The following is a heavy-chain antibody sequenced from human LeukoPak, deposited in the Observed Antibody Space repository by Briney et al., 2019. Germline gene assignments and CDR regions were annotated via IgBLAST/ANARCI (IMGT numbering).Heavy chain of an antibody. Sequence: GGSLRLSCAASGFIFTDYWMHWVRQAPGKELVWVARIGGDGRATTYADSVKGRFTISRDNSKNTLSLQMISLRAEDTAVYYCAKDQEPVRFFDNWGQGTLVTVSS. CDR1: GFIFTDYW. J-gene: IGHJ4*02. V-gene: IGHV3-74*01. CDR3: AKDQEPVRFFDN. CDR2: IGGDGRAT.